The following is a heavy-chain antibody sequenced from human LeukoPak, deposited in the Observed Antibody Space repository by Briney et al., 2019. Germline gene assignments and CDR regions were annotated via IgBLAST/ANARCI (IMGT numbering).Heavy chain of an antibody. V-gene: IGHV3-30*04. Sequence: SGGSLRLSCAASGFTFSRYAMHWVRQAPGKGLEWVAVISYDGSNKYYADSVKGRFTISRDNSKNTLYLQMNSLRAEDTAVYYCARARIAGFDYWGQGTLVTVSS. CDR3: ARARIAGFDY. CDR2: ISYDGSNK. J-gene: IGHJ4*02. CDR1: GFTFSRYA. D-gene: IGHD2/OR15-2a*01.